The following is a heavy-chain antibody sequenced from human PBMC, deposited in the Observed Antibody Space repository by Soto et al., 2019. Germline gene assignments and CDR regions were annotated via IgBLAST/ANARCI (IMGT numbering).Heavy chain of an antibody. CDR1: GFTFSNYD. CDR3: VRARGGEYFGEQLS. V-gene: IGHV3-13*04. CDR2: IGTAADT. J-gene: IGHJ4*02. Sequence: EVQLVESGGGLVQPGGSLRLSCAGSGFTFSNYDMYWVRQATGKGLEWVSAIGTAADTYYPGSVQGRFIISRENAKNSLYLQMNSLRAGDTAVYYCVRARGGEYFGEQLSWGQGTLVTVSS. D-gene: IGHD3-10*01.